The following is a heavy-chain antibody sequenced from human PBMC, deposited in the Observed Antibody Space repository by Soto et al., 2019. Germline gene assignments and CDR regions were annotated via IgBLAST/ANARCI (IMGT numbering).Heavy chain of an antibody. CDR1: GESFSGYY. Sequence: QVHLQQRGAGLLKPSETLSLNCVVSGESFSGYYWSWIRQTPGMGLEWIGEVDHRGSTTYNPSLQNRASISIDLSKYLFSLELTSVTAADTALYFCARYEYGNSLYGVDVWGQGTRVTVSS. CDR2: VDHRGST. V-gene: IGHV4-34*02. D-gene: IGHD1-7*01. CDR3: ARYEYGNSLYGVDV. J-gene: IGHJ6*02.